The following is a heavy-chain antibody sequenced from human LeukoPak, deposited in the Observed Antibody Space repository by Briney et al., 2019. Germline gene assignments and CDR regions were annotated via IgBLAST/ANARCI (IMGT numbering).Heavy chain of an antibody. CDR1: GFTFSSYG. J-gene: IGHJ4*02. CDR3: ARDLSGRYYGDY. Sequence: GGSLRLSCAASGFTFSSYGMHWARQAPGKGLEWVAVIWYDGSNKYYADSVKGRFTISRDNSKNTLYLQMNSLRAEDTAVYYCARDLSGRYYGDYWGQGTLVTVSS. CDR2: IWYDGSNK. V-gene: IGHV3-33*01. D-gene: IGHD1-26*01.